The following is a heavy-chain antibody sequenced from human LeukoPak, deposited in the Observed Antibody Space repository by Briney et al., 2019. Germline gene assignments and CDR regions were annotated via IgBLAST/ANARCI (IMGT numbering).Heavy chain of an antibody. J-gene: IGHJ5*02. CDR1: GFIFGDSA. CDR3: TKDSGTYNWLDP. V-gene: IGHV3-73*01. D-gene: IGHD1-26*01. CDR2: IDRKVKGYAT. Sequence: GGSLKLSCAGSGFIFGDSAIHWVRQDSGKGLEWVGLIDRKVKGYATAFAASVKGRFTISRDDSQNTAFLHMDTLKTEDTALYYCTKDSGTYNWLDPWGQGTLVTVSS.